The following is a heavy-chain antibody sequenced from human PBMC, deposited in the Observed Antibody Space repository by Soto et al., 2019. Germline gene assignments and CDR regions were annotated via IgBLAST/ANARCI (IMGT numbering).Heavy chain of an antibody. V-gene: IGHV3-23*01. CDR3: AKDSDREYFQH. Sequence: EVQLLESGGGLVQPGGSLRLSCAASGFTFSSYAMSWVRQAPGKGLEWVSAISGSGGSTYYADSVKGRFTISRDNSENTLYLQMNSLRVEDTAVYYCAKDSDREYFQHWGQGTLVTVSS. J-gene: IGHJ1*01. D-gene: IGHD3-10*01. CDR2: ISGSGGST. CDR1: GFTFSSYA.